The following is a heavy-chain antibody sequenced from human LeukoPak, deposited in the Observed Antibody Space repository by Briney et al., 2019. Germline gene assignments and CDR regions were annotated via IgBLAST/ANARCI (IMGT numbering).Heavy chain of an antibody. CDR3: ARGGGLDV. V-gene: IGHV3-7*03. J-gene: IGHJ6*02. Sequence: PGGSLRLSCATSGFTFSSNWMSWVRHVPGRGLDWVANINHNGNVNYYVDSVKGRFTISRDNAKSSLYLQMSNLRAEDTAVYFCARGGGLDVWGQGATVTVSS. CDR2: INHNGNVN. CDR1: GFTFSSNW. D-gene: IGHD3-16*01.